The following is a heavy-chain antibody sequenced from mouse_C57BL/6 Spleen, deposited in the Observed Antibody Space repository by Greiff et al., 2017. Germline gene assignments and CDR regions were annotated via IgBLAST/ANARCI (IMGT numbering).Heavy chain of an antibody. CDR3: AGGVTTVVATGSFAY. J-gene: IGHJ3*01. Sequence: EVQLQQSGAELVKPGASVKLSCTASGFNIKDYYMHWVKQRTEQGLEWIGRIDPEDGETKYAPKFQGKATITADTSSNTAYLQLSSLTSEATAVYYCAGGVTTVVATGSFAYWGQGTLVTVSA. V-gene: IGHV14-2*01. CDR2: IDPEDGET. D-gene: IGHD1-1*01. CDR1: GFNIKDYY.